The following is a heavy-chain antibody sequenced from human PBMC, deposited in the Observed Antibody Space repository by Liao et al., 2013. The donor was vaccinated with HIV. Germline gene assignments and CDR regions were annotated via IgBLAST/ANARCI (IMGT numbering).Heavy chain of an antibody. CDR2: INHSGST. V-gene: IGHV4-34*01. J-gene: IGHJ4*02. Sequence: QVQLQQWGAGLLKPSETLSLTCAVYGESFSGYCWSWVRQPPGKGLQWLGEINHSGSTNYNPSLKSRVTISVDTSKNQFSLKLSSVTAADTAVYYCASSQRGKGGYYYGSVDYWGQGTLVTVSS. CDR3: ASSQRGKGGYYYGSVDY. D-gene: IGHD3-10*01. CDR1: GESFSGYC.